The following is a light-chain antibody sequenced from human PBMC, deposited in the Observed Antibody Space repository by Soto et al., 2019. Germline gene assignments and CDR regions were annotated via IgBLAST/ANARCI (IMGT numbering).Light chain of an antibody. J-gene: IGKJ2*01. Sequence: EIVLTQSPATLSLSPGERATLSCRASQSVSSYLAWYQQKPGQAPRLLIYDASNRATGIPARFSGSGSGTDFTLTISGLEPEDFAVYYCQQRSNWPPYTFDQGTKLEIK. V-gene: IGKV3-11*01. CDR3: QQRSNWPPYT. CDR2: DAS. CDR1: QSVSSY.